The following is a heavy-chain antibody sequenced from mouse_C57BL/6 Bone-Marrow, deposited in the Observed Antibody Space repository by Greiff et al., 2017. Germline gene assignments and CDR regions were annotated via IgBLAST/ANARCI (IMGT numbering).Heavy chain of an antibody. CDR1: GFTFTDYT. J-gene: IGHJ2*01. CDR2: FRNKATGYKT. D-gene: IGHD1-1*01. Sequence: EVMLVESGGGLVQPGGSLSLSCAASGFTFTDYTMSWVRQPPGKALEWLGFFRNKATGYKTEYSASVKGRFTISRDKSQSILYLQMNALRAEDSATYYCARSLITTVVAFDYWGQGTTLTVSS. CDR3: ARSLITTVVAFDY. V-gene: IGHV7-3*01.